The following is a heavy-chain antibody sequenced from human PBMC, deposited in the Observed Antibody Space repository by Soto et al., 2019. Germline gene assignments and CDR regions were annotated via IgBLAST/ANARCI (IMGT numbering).Heavy chain of an antibody. Sequence: PGGSLRLSCAASGFTFSSYTMTWVRQAPGKGLEWVSSITGSSGHMYYTDSVKGRFTVSRDNSKNTLYLQMNSLRAEDTAVYYCAKCVGRWNSWFDPWGQGTLVTSPQ. CDR1: GFTFSSYT. J-gene: IGHJ5*02. CDR2: ITGSSGHM. D-gene: IGHD1-1*01. V-gene: IGHV3-23*01. CDR3: AKCVGRWNSWFDP.